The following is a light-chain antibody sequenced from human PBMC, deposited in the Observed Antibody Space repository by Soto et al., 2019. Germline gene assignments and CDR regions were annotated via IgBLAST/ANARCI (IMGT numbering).Light chain of an antibody. CDR2: WAS. J-gene: IGKJ2*01. CDR3: QQYYTTPPYT. V-gene: IGKV4-1*01. CDR1: QSVFYSSNNKNY. Sequence: DIVMTQSPDSLAVFLGERATINCKSSQSVFYSSNNKNYLAWYQHKAGQPPKLLIYWASTRESGVPDRFSCSGSGTDFTLTISSLQAEDVAVYYCQQYYTTPPYTFGQGTKLEIK.